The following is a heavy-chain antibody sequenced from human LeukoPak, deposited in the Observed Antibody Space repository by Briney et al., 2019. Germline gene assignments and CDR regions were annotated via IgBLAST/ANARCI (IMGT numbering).Heavy chain of an antibody. CDR1: GGSISSSY. V-gene: IGHV4-59*01. D-gene: IGHD3-10*01. Sequence: PSEILSLTCSVSGGSISSSYWSWIREPPGRGVGGIEYIHYSGGTNYIPSLKSRVTISVDTSKNQLSLKLSSVTAADTAVYYCAIHYYDSGTNSGYYYYYMDVWGKGTTVTVSS. CDR2: IHYSGGT. J-gene: IGHJ6*03. CDR3: AIHYYDSGTNSGYYYYYMDV.